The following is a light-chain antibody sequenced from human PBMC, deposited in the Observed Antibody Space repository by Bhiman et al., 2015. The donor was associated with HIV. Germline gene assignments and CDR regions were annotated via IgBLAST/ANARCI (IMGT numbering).Light chain of an antibody. Sequence: QSALTQPASVSGSPGQSITISCTGTSSDVGGYNYVSWYQQHPGKAPLLMIYDVTNRPSGVSNRFSGSKSGNTASLTISGLRAEDEADYYCNSYTSSSTLVVFGGGTKLTVL. CDR2: DVT. J-gene: IGLJ2*01. CDR1: SSDVGGYNY. V-gene: IGLV2-14*03. CDR3: NSYTSSSTLVV.